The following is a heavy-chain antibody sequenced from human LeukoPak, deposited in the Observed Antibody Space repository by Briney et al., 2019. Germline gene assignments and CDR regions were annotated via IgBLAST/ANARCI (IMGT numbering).Heavy chain of an antibody. CDR1: GYSISSSNW. J-gene: IGHJ5*02. Sequence: SETLSLTCAVSGYSISSSNWWGWIRQPPGKGLEWIGYIYYSGSTNYNSSLKSRVTMSVDTSKNQFSLKLSSVTALDTAVYYCARIEEMGGGNWFDPWGQGTLVTVSS. CDR2: IYYSGST. CDR3: ARIEEMGGGNWFDP. D-gene: IGHD3-16*01. V-gene: IGHV4-28*06.